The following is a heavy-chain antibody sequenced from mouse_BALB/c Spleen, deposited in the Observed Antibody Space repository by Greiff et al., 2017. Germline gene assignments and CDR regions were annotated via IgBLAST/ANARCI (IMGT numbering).Heavy chain of an antibody. Sequence: VKLVESGPGLVAPSQSLSITCTVSGFSLTSYGVHWVRQPPGKGLEWLGVIWAGGSTNYNSALMSRLSISKDNSKSQVFLKMNSLQTDDTAMYYCARDQGYGNYLYAMDYWGQGTSVTVSS. CDR1: GFSLTSYG. D-gene: IGHD2-10*02. V-gene: IGHV2-9*02. CDR3: ARDQGYGNYLYAMDY. CDR2: IWAGGST. J-gene: IGHJ4*01.